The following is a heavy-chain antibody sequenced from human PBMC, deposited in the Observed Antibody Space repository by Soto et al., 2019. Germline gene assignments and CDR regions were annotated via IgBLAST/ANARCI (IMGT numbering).Heavy chain of an antibody. D-gene: IGHD6-13*01. J-gene: IGHJ4*02. Sequence: GGSLRLSCTASGFSFSTYWMHWVRQVPGKGPVWVSRISGDGNTTTYADSVKGRFTISRDNANNILYLEMNTLRAEDTAVYHCTRGPRVDSAGTGAHWGQGTLVTVS. CDR3: TRGPRVDSAGTGAH. CDR2: ISGDGNTT. V-gene: IGHV3-74*03. CDR1: GFSFSTYW.